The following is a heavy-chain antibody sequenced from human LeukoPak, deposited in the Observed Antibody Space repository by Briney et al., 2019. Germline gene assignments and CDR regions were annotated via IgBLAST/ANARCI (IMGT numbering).Heavy chain of an antibody. D-gene: IGHD1-26*01. V-gene: IGHV3-74*01. J-gene: IGHJ4*02. CDR1: GFTFSSYW. CDR3: ASIPPDSATADY. Sequence: GGSLRLSCAASGFTFSSYWMHWVRQAPGKGLVWVSRINSDGSSTSYADSVKGRFTISRDNAKNTLYLQMNSLRAEDTAVYYCASIPPDSATADYWGQGTLVTVYS. CDR2: INSDGSST.